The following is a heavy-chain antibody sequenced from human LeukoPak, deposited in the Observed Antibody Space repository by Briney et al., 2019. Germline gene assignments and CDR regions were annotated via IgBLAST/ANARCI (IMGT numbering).Heavy chain of an antibody. J-gene: IGHJ4*02. CDR2: IYYSGST. Sequence: TSGTLSLTCTVSGGSISSYYWSWIRQPPGKGLEWIGYIYYSGSTNYNPSLKSRVTISVDTSKNQFSLKLSSVTAADTAVYYCARDGGETPYPELWGQGTLVTVSS. V-gene: IGHV4-59*01. D-gene: IGHD3-16*01. CDR3: ARDGGETPYPEL. CDR1: GGSISSYY.